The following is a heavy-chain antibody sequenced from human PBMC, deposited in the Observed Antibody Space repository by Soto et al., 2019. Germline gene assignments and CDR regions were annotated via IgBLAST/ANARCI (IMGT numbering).Heavy chain of an antibody. J-gene: IGHJ4*02. CDR3: AKDRSGWDFNYYFDY. CDR2: ISYHGGEE. V-gene: IGHV3-30*18. Sequence: HPGGSLRLSCAASGFMFSNYGMHWVRQAPGKGLEWVAAISYHGGEEYYADSMKGRFTISRDNSRNTLYLQVNSLRAEDTALYYCAKDRSGWDFNYYFDYWGQGALVTVSS. CDR1: GFMFSNYG. D-gene: IGHD6-19*01.